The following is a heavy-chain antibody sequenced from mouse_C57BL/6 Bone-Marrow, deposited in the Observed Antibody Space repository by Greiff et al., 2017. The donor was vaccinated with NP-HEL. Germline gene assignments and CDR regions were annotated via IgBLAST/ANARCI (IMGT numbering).Heavy chain of an antibody. CDR1: GFTFSDAW. D-gene: IGHD4-1*01. Sequence: EVKLLESGGGLVQPGGSMKLSCAASGFTFSDAWMDWVRQSPEKGLEWVAEIRNKANNHATYYAESVKGRFTISRDDSKSSVYLQMNSIRAEDTGIYYCTGRKTENYYFDYWGQGTTLTVAS. CDR3: TGRKTENYYFDY. V-gene: IGHV6-6*01. J-gene: IGHJ2*01. CDR2: IRNKANNHAT.